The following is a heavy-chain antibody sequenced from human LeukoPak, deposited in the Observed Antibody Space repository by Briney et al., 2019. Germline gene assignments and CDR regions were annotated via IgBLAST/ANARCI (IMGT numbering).Heavy chain of an antibody. CDR3: AKGGGSGSYFGGTFDP. CDR2: ISGSGGST. Sequence: PGGSLRLSCAASGFTFSSYAMSWVRQAPGKGLEWVSAISGSGGSTYYADSVKGRFTISRDNSKNTLYLQMNSLRAEDTAVYYCAKGGGSGSYFGGTFDPWGQGTLVTVSS. D-gene: IGHD3-10*01. V-gene: IGHV3-23*01. CDR1: GFTFSSYA. J-gene: IGHJ5*02.